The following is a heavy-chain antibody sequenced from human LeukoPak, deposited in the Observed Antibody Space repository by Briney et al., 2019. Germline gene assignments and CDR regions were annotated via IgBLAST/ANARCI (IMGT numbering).Heavy chain of an antibody. Sequence: GGSLRLSCAASGFTFSSYWVTWVRQAPGKGLEWVSVIYSGGSTYYADSVKGRFTISRHNSKNTLYLQMNSLRAEDTAVYYCARVRAGYSSSWGQGTLVTVSS. J-gene: IGHJ4*02. CDR3: ARVRAGYSSS. CDR1: GFTFSSYW. V-gene: IGHV3-53*04. CDR2: IYSGGST. D-gene: IGHD6-13*01.